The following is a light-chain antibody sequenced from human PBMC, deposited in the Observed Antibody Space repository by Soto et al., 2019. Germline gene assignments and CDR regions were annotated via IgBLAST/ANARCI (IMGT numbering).Light chain of an antibody. CDR2: AAS. CDR1: QDVSTW. Sequence: DIQMTPSPSSVSASVGDTVTITCRASQDVSTWLAWYQQRPGKAPNLLIYAASSLQIGVPSRFSGSGSGTDFTLTIAGLQPEDFATYYCQQGLSFPITFGQGTRLDIK. CDR3: QQGLSFPIT. V-gene: IGKV1-12*01. J-gene: IGKJ5*01.